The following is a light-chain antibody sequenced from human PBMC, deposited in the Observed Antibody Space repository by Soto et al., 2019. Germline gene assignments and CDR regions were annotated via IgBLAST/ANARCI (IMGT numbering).Light chain of an antibody. V-gene: IGKV3-20*01. CDR3: QQYGSSPPT. J-gene: IGKJ4*01. CDR1: QTVSGSY. CDR2: GTT. Sequence: EIVLTQSPGTVSLSPGETASLSCRASQTVSGSYLAWYQQKPGQAPRLLIYGTTSRAPGVPDRFSGGGSGTAFTLTIRGLEPEGFAFYNRQQYGSSPPTCGGGTKVEIK.